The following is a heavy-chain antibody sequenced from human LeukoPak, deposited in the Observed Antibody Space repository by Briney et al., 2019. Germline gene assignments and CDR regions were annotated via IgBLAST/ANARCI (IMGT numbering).Heavy chain of an antibody. Sequence: GASVKVSCKASGYSLTSYFMHWVRQAPGQGLEWVGVINPSGDGTSYTQKFQGRVTMTRDTSTSTVYMELSSLRSEDTAVYYCARDQVRNWNRRKTENWFDPWGQGTLVTVSS. CDR1: GYSLTSYF. D-gene: IGHD1-1*01. CDR3: ARDQVRNWNRRKTENWFDP. CDR2: INPSGDGT. V-gene: IGHV1-46*01. J-gene: IGHJ5*02.